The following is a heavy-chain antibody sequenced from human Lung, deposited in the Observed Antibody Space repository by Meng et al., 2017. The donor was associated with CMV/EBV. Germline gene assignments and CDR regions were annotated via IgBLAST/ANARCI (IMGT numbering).Heavy chain of an antibody. CDR3: ARALYYYDSSGYYPYFDY. Sequence: SVXVSXKASGDTFRSHAISWVRQAPGQGLEWMGGIIPILGIATYAQKFQGRVAIAADKSTTTAYMELSRLRSEDTAVYFCARALYYYDSSGYYPYFDYWGQGXLVTASS. J-gene: IGHJ4*02. D-gene: IGHD3-22*01. CDR1: GDTFRSHA. V-gene: IGHV1-69*10. CDR2: IIPILGIA.